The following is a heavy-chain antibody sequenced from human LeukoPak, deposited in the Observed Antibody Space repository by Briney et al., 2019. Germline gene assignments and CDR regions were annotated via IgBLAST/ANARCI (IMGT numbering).Heavy chain of an antibody. Sequence: PSETLSLTCAVYGGSFSVYYWSWIRQPPGKGLEWIGEINHSGSTNYNPSLKSRVTISVDTSKNQFSLKLSSVTAADTAVYYCARGLSNSRRTLLGLDYRGQGTLVTVSS. CDR1: GGSFSVYY. CDR3: ARGLSNSRRTLLGLDY. CDR2: INHSGST. J-gene: IGHJ4*02. D-gene: IGHD3-16*01. V-gene: IGHV4-34*01.